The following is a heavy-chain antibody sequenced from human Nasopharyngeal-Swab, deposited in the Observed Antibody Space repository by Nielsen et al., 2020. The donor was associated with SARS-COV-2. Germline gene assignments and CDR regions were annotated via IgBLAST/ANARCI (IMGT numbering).Heavy chain of an antibody. D-gene: IGHD3-22*01. CDR3: ARDYYDSSGYYLTYFDY. J-gene: IGHJ4*02. Sequence: GSLRLSCTVSGGSISSYYWSWIRQPPGKGLEWIGYIYYSGSTNYNPSLKSRVTISVDTSKNQFSLKLSSVTAADTAVYYCARDYYDSSGYYLTYFDYWGQGTLVTVSS. V-gene: IGHV4-59*01. CDR2: IYYSGST. CDR1: GGSISSYY.